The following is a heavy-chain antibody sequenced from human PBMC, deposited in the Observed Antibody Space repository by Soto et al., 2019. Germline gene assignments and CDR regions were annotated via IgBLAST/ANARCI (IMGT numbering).Heavy chain of an antibody. CDR1: GYIFTSQG. V-gene: IGHV1-18*01. Sequence: QIQLVQSGAEVKKPGASVKVSCKASGYIFTSQGISWVRQAPGQGLEWMGWISTYNGNPKYAQKLQGRVTMTTNTSETTAFLDFRSLKADYTAVYYCARGRARGVDYWGSGPPVLVSS. J-gene: IGHJ4*01. CDR3: ARGRARGVDY. CDR2: ISTYNGNP. D-gene: IGHD3-10*01.